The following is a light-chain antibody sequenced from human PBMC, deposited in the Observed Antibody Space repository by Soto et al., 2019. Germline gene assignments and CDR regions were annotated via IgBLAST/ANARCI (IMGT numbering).Light chain of an antibody. Sequence: IQVTQAPSSLSASVGDRVTITCRASQDMRDDLGWYQQKPGKAPRLVIYGVSHLQSRVPSRFSGSGCGAGVSLTISSLQPEDAATYYCLQDYNYPITFGGGTKLDSK. CDR2: GVS. CDR1: QDMRDD. V-gene: IGKV1-6*01. J-gene: IGKJ4*01. CDR3: LQDYNYPIT.